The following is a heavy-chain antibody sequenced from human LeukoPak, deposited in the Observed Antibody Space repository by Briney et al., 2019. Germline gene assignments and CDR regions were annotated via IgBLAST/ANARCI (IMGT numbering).Heavy chain of an antibody. D-gene: IGHD5-12*01. Sequence: SVKVSCNASGGTFSRSAISWVRQAPGQGLEWMGGIIPIFGTANYAQKFQGRVTITADESTSTAYMEVSSLRSEDTAVYYCARAYSGYDFFYYWGQGILVTVSS. CDR3: ARAYSGYDFFYY. J-gene: IGHJ4*02. CDR2: IIPIFGTA. V-gene: IGHV1-69*13. CDR1: GGTFSRSA.